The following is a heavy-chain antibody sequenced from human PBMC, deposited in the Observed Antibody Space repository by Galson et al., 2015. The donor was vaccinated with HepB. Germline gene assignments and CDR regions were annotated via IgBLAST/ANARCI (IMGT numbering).Heavy chain of an antibody. CDR1: GDSIGTYY. CDR3: ARDLAAAGFDY. J-gene: IGHJ4*02. V-gene: IGHV4-59*01. Sequence: SETLSLTCTVSGDSIGTYYWGWTRQPPGKGLEWIGYIYYSGVTNYNPSLKSRVTISVDTSWNQFSLKLSSVTAAVTAVYYCARDLAAAGFDYWGQGTLVTVSS. D-gene: IGHD6-13*01. CDR2: IYYSGVT.